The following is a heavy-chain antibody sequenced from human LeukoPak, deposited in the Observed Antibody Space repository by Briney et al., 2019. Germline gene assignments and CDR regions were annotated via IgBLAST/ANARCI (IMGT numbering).Heavy chain of an antibody. CDR3: ARVYYYDSSGYYVRWFDP. V-gene: IGHV2-70*11. D-gene: IGHD3-22*01. J-gene: IGHJ5*02. CDR1: GFSLSTSGMC. Sequence: SGPALVKPTQTLTLTCTFSGFSLSTSGMCVSWIRQPPGKALEWLARIDWDDDKYYSTSLKTRLTISKDTSKNQVVLTMTNMDPVDTATYYCARVYYYDSSGYYVRWFDPWGQGTLVTVSS. CDR2: IDWDDDK.